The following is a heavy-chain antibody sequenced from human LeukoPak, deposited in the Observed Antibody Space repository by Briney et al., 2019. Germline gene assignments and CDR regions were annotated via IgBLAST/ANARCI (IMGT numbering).Heavy chain of an antibody. D-gene: IGHD1-1*01. CDR1: GYSISSGYY. CDR2: IYHSGST. CDR3: ARERIGYYFDY. Sequence: SETLSLTCAVSGYSISSGYYWGWIRQPPGKGLEWIGSIYHSGSTYYNPSLSSRVTISVDTTKNQFSLKLSPVTAADTAVYYCARERIGYYFDYWGQGTLVTVSS. V-gene: IGHV4-38-2*01. J-gene: IGHJ4*02.